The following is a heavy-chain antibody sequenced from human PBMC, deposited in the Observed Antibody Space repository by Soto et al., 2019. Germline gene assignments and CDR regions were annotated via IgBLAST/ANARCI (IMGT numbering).Heavy chain of an antibody. J-gene: IGHJ4*02. Sequence: GGSLRLSCAASGFTFSSYAMSWVRQAPGKGLEWVSAISGSGGSTYYADSVKGRFTISRDNSKNTLYLQMNSLRAEDTAVYYCAKDQEYDYVWGSYRYTFQFDYWGQGTLVTVSS. D-gene: IGHD3-16*02. CDR1: GFTFSSYA. CDR2: ISGSGGST. CDR3: AKDQEYDYVWGSYRYTFQFDY. V-gene: IGHV3-23*01.